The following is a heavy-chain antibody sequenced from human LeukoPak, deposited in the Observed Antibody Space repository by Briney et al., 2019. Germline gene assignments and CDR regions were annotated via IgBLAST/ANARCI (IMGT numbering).Heavy chain of an antibody. J-gene: IGHJ4*02. V-gene: IGHV4-4*07. CDR2: IYTSGST. CDR3: ARLSADSSSSGGFDY. Sequence: SETLSLTCTVSGASISSYYWTWIRQPAGKGLEWIGRIYTSGSTNYNSSLKSRVAMSVDTSKNQFSLKLSSVTAADTAVYYCARLSADSSSSGGFDYWGQGTLATVSS. D-gene: IGHD2-2*01. CDR1: GASISSYY.